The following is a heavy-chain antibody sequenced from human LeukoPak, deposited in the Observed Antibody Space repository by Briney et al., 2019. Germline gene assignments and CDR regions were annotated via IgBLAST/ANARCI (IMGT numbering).Heavy chain of an antibody. V-gene: IGHV3-30*02. CDR1: GFTFSSYG. D-gene: IGHD3-3*01. CDR3: AKKYHSYYDFCFDP. J-gene: IGHJ5*02. Sequence: GGSLRVSCAASGFTFSSYGMHWVRQAPGKGLEWVAFIRYDGSNKYYADSVKGRFTISRDNSKNTLYLQMNSLRAEDTAVYYCAKKYHSYYDFCFDPWGQGTLVTVSS. CDR2: IRYDGSNK.